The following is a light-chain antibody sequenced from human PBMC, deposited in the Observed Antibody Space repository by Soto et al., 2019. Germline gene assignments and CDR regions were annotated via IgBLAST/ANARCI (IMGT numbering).Light chain of an antibody. CDR1: QSVSNNY. CDR2: GTS. CDR3: QQYSNWPLT. V-gene: IGKV3-20*01. J-gene: IGKJ4*01. Sequence: EIVLTQSPGTLSLSPGERATLSCRASQSVSNNYLAWYQQKPGQAPRLVMYGTSNRATGTPDRFSGSGSGTDFTLTISRLEPEDFAVYYCQQYSNWPLTFGGGTKVDIK.